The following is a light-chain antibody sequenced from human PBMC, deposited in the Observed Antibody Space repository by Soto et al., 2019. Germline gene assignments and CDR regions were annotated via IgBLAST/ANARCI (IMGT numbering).Light chain of an antibody. CDR3: QPYNNWPLT. J-gene: IGKJ4*01. CDR2: DTS. CDR1: QGIGDT. V-gene: IGKV3-15*01. Sequence: EVVMRQSPATLSVSPREGATLSCRASQGIGDTLAWYQHKPGQTPRLLIYDTSTRATGVPTRFSGSRSGAEFTLTISSLQSEDFAVYYCQPYNNWPLTFGGGTKVEIK.